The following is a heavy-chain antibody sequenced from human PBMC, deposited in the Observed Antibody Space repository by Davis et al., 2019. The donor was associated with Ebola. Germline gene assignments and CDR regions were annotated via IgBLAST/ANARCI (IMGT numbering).Heavy chain of an antibody. CDR3: AKRGQQLREFDY. CDR2: ISGSGGST. Sequence: GGSLRLSCTDSAITFSSYAMTWVRQAPGKGLEWVSAISGSGGSTYYADSVKGRFTISRDNSKKTLYLQMNSLRAEDTAVYYCAKRGQQLREFDYWGQGTLVTVSS. J-gene: IGHJ4*02. D-gene: IGHD6-13*01. CDR1: AITFSSYA. V-gene: IGHV3-23*01.